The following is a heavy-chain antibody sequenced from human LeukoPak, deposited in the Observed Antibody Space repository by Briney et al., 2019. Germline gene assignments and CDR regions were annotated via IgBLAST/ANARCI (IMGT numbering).Heavy chain of an antibody. CDR1: GFTFSDYW. D-gene: IGHD6-13*01. V-gene: IGHV3-7*01. Sequence: GGSLRLSCAVSGFTFSDYWMNWVRQAPRKGLEWVASIRQDGGEKSYVDSVKGRFTISRDSTKNSLYLQMSSLRAEDTAVYYCARDGTAPGLYFDLWGQGTLVTVSS. CDR2: IRQDGGEK. CDR3: ARDGTAPGLYFDL. J-gene: IGHJ4*01.